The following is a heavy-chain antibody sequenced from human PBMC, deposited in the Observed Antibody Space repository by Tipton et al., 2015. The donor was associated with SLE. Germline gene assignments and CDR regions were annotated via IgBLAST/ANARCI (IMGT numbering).Heavy chain of an antibody. CDR3: ARLLGAMVRGVISRFDP. CDR1: GYFINSGYY. D-gene: IGHD3-10*01. Sequence: GLVKPSETLSLSCTVSGYFINSGYYWGWIRQPPGKGLEWIGYIYYSGSTNYNPSLKSRVTISVDTSKNQFSLKLSSVTAADTAVYYCARLLGAMVRGVISRFDPWGQGTLVTVSS. V-gene: IGHV4-38-2*02. CDR2: IYYSGST. J-gene: IGHJ5*02.